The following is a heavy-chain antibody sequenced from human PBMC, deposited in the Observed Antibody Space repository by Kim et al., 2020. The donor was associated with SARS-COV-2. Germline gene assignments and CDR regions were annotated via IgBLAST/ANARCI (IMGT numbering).Heavy chain of an antibody. CDR3: AIGYCSGGSCYPALPVDY. V-gene: IGHV1-69*13. J-gene: IGHJ4*02. D-gene: IGHD2-15*01. Sequence: SVKVSCKASGGTFSSYAISWVRQAPGQGLEWMGWIIPIFGTANYAEKFQGRVTITADESTSTAYMELSSLRSEDTAVYYCAIGYCSGGSCYPALPVDYWGAGALGSVSS. CDR1: GGTFSSYA. CDR2: IIPIFGTA.